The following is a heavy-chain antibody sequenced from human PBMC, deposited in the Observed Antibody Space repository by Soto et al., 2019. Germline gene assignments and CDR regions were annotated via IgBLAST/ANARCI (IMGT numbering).Heavy chain of an antibody. V-gene: IGHV3-23*01. CDR1: GFTFSSYA. CDR2: INGDGGST. Sequence: GGSLRLSCAASGFTFSSYAMSWVRQAPGQGLEWVSGINGDGGSTYYADSVKGRFTISRDNSKNTLYLQMNSLRAEDTAVYYCAKNTYFDYWGQGTLVTVSS. J-gene: IGHJ4*02. CDR3: AKNTYFDY.